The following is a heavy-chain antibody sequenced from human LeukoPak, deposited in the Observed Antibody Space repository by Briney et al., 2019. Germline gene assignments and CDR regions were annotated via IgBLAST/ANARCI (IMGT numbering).Heavy chain of an antibody. J-gene: IGHJ6*02. Sequence: AASVKVSCKASGGTFSSYAISWVRQAPGQGLEWMGRIIPILDIAKYAQKFQGRVTITADKSTSTVYMELSSLRSEDTAVYFCASPFCGGDCYSHYYYAMDVWGQGTTVTVSS. D-gene: IGHD2-21*02. V-gene: IGHV1-69*04. CDR1: GGTFSSYA. CDR3: ASPFCGGDCYSHYYYAMDV. CDR2: IIPILDIA.